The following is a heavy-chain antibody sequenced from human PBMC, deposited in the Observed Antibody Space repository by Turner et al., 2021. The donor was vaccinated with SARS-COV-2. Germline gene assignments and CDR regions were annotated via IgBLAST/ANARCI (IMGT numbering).Heavy chain of an antibody. J-gene: IGHJ4*02. D-gene: IGHD3-22*01. Sequence: EVQLVESGGGLVKPGGSLRLSCAASGFTFSSYNMNWVRQAPGKVLEWVSSISSSSSYIYYADSVKGRFTISRDNAKNSMYLQMNSLRAEDTAVYYCARDIFAYYYDSSGYPDWGQGTLVTVSS. V-gene: IGHV3-21*01. CDR2: ISSSSSYI. CDR1: GFTFSSYN. CDR3: ARDIFAYYYDSSGYPD.